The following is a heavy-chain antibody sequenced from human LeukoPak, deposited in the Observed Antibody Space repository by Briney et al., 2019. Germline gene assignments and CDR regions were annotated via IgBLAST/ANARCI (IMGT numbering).Heavy chain of an antibody. CDR1: GDSVSSNSVT. J-gene: IGHJ5*02. Sequence: SQTLSLTCALSGDSVSSNSVTWNWIRQSPSRGLEWLGRTYYRSTWYNDYAVSVRGRITVNPDTSKNQFSLHLNSVTPEDTAVYYCARRLTQYDCFDPWGQGILVTVSS. CDR2: TYYRSTWYN. CDR3: ARRLTQYDCFDP. D-gene: IGHD2-2*01. V-gene: IGHV6-1*01.